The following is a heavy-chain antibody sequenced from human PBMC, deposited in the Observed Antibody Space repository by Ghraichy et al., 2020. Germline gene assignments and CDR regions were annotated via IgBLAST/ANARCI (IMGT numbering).Heavy chain of an antibody. V-gene: IGHV3-23*01. CDR1: GFTFSNYA. CDR3: ARIIGYFDSIRSVYFDY. J-gene: IGHJ4*02. Sequence: SLRLSCAASGFTFSNYAMTWVRQAPGKGLEWVSAISGSSSGTHYADSVKGRFTMSRDNPKNTLFLQMNSVRAEDAAVYYCARIIGYFDSIRSVYFDYWGQGTLVTVSS. CDR2: ISGSSSGT. D-gene: IGHD3-22*01.